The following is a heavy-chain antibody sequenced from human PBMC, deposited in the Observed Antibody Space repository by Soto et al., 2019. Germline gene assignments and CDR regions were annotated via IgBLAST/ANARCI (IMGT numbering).Heavy chain of an antibody. D-gene: IGHD3-10*01. J-gene: IGHJ6*03. CDR2: IYYSGST. Sequence: QVQLQESGPGLVKPSQTLSLTCTVSGGSISSGGYYWSWIRQHPGKGLEWIGYIYYSGSTYYNPSLRSRITISVDTSKTQFSLKLSSVTAADTAVYYCAREYYGSGSYYDVGYYYMDVWGKGTTVTVSS. CDR3: AREYYGSGSYYDVGYYYMDV. CDR1: GGSISSGGYY. V-gene: IGHV4-31*03.